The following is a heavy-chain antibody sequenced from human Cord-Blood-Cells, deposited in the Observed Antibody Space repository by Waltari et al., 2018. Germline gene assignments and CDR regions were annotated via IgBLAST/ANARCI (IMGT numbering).Heavy chain of an antibody. V-gene: IGHV4-31*03. Sequence: QVQLQESGPGLVKPSQTLSLTCTVSGGSISSGGYYWSWIRQHPGKGLEWIGSIYDSGSTYYNPSLKSRVTISVDTSKNQFSLKLSSVTAADTAVYYCARGFNRSTTDYYYGMDVWGQGTTVTVSS. J-gene: IGHJ6*02. CDR3: ARGFNRSTTDYYYGMDV. CDR1: GGSISSGGYY. D-gene: IGHD5-12*01. CDR2: IYDSGST.